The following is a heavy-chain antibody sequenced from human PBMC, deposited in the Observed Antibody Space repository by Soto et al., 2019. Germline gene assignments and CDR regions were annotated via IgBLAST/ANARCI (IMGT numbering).Heavy chain of an antibody. D-gene: IGHD6-13*01. CDR3: ARGLYSSSWYRRPGYFDY. CDR2: MNPNSGNT. CDR1: GYTFTSYD. J-gene: IGHJ4*02. V-gene: IGHV1-8*01. Sequence: ASVKVSCKASGYTFTSYDINWVRQATGQGLEWMGWMNPNSGNTGYAQKFQGRVTMTRNTSISTAYMELSSLRSEDTAVYYCARGLYSSSWYRRPGYFDYWGQGTRVTVSS.